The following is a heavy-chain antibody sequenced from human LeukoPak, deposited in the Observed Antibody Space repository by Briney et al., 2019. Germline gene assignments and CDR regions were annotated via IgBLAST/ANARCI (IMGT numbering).Heavy chain of an antibody. Sequence: SCKASGGTFISYSMNWVRQAPGKGLEWVSSISSSSYIYYADSVKGRFTISRDNAKNSLYLQMNSLRDEDTAVYYCARDYCSSTSRYFDYWGQGTLVTVSS. V-gene: IGHV3-21*01. CDR2: ISSSSYI. J-gene: IGHJ4*02. D-gene: IGHD2-2*01. CDR1: GGTFISYS. CDR3: ARDYCSSTSRYFDY.